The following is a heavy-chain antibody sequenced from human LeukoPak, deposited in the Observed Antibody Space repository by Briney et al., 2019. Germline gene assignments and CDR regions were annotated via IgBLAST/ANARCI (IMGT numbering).Heavy chain of an antibody. Sequence: GRSLRLSCVASGFNFDQYAMFWVRQAPGKGLEWVTGITWNNGTIAYADSVKGRFTISRDNAKSSLYLQMNSLRTEDTALYYCVRSVGSDWGHFDFRGQGTLVSVSS. CDR2: ITWNNGTI. J-gene: IGHJ4*02. CDR3: VRSVGSDWGHFDF. CDR1: GFNFDQYA. D-gene: IGHD7-27*01. V-gene: IGHV3-9*01.